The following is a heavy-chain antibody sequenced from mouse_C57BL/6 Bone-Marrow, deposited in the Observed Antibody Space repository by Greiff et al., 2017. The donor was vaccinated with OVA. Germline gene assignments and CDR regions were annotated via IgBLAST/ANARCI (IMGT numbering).Heavy chain of an antibody. CDR1: GYAFSSSW. V-gene: IGHV1-82*01. CDR2: IYPGDGDT. J-gene: IGHJ4*01. CDR3: AVATDYAMDY. D-gene: IGHD1-1*01. Sequence: VQLQQSGPELVKPGASVKISCKASGYAFSSSWMNWVKQRPGQGLEWIGRIYPGDGDTNYNGKFKGKATLTADKSSSTAYMQLSSLTSEDSAVYFCAVATDYAMDYWGQGTSVTVSS.